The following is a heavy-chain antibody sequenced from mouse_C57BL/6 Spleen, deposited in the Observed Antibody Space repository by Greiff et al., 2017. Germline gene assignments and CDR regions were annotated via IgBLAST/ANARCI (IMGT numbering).Heavy chain of an antibody. V-gene: IGHV1-7*01. J-gene: IGHJ3*01. CDR2: INPSSGYA. CDR1: GYTLTSYW. CDR3: ARSDGYYVLSY. Sequence: VQLQQSGAELAKPGASVSLSCTASGYTLTSYWMHWVQQTPGQGLEWLGYINPSSGYAKYNQMFKDKTTLTADKSYSSSYMKLSSLTYEDSAVYYCARSDGYYVLSYWGQGTLVTVSS. D-gene: IGHD2-3*01.